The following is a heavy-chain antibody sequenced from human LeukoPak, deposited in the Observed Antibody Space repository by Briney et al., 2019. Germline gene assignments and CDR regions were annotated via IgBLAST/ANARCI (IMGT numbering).Heavy chain of an antibody. Sequence: PGGSLRLSCAASGFTFSTYTMNWVRQAPGKGLEWVSSISSSSSSIYYADSVKGRFTISRDNAKNSLYLEMNSLRAEDTAVYYCVESSGSPGRWGLGTLVTVSS. CDR1: GFTFSTYT. CDR3: VESSGSPGR. J-gene: IGHJ4*02. V-gene: IGHV3-21*01. D-gene: IGHD3-22*01. CDR2: ISSSSSSI.